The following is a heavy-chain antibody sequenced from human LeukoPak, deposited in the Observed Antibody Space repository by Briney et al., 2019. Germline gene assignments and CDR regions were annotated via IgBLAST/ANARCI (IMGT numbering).Heavy chain of an antibody. Sequence: PGGSLRLSCAASGFTFSSYGMHWVRQAPGKGPVWLSQINFDGSATTYADSVKGRFTISRDNAKNTLYLQINSLRVDDTAVYYCVRDGDGITPFDYWGQGTLVTVSS. D-gene: IGHD7-27*01. CDR1: GFTFSSYG. V-gene: IGHV3-74*01. CDR2: INFDGSAT. CDR3: VRDGDGITPFDY. J-gene: IGHJ4*02.